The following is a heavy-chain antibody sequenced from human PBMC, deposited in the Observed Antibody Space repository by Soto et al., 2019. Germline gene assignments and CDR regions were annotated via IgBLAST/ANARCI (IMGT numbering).Heavy chain of an antibody. CDR3: ARHSGGRGYDFWSGPDAFDI. Sequence: TSETLSLTCTVSGGSISSYYWSWIRQPPGKGLEGIGYFYYSGSTNYNPSLKSRVTISVDTSKNQFSLKLSSVTAADTAVYYCARHSGGRGYDFWSGPDAFDIWGQGTMVTVSS. J-gene: IGHJ3*02. CDR1: GGSISSYY. CDR2: FYYSGST. V-gene: IGHV4-59*08. D-gene: IGHD3-3*01.